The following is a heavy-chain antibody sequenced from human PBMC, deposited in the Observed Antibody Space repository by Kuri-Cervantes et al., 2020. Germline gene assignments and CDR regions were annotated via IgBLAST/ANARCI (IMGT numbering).Heavy chain of an antibody. CDR2: ISSSGSTT. CDR1: GFTFSSYE. J-gene: IGHJ4*02. Sequence: GESLKISCAASGFTFSSYEMNWVRQAPGKGLEWVSYISSSGSTTYYADSVKGRFTISRDNSKNTLYLQMNSLRAEDTAVYYCAKEAMKAVTGTFYFDYWGQGTLVTVSS. V-gene: IGHV3-48*03. CDR3: AKEAMKAVTGTFYFDY. D-gene: IGHD6-19*01.